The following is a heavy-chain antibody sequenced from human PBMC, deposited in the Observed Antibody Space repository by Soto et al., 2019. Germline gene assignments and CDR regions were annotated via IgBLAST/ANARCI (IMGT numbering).Heavy chain of an antibody. V-gene: IGHV1-69*13. CDR2: IIPIFGTA. J-gene: IGHJ4*02. CDR1: GGTFSSYA. D-gene: IGHD6-19*01. CDR3: ARGHSDSSGWYGRGYYFDY. Sequence: SVKVSCKASGGTFSSYAISWVRQAPGQGLGWMGGIIPIFGTANYAQKFQGRVTITADESTSTAYMELSSLRSEDTAVYYCARGHSDSSGWYGRGYYFDYWGQGTLVTVSS.